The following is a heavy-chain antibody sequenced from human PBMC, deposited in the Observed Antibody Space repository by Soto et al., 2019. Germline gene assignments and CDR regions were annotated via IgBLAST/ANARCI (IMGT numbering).Heavy chain of an antibody. CDR2: ISGSGGST. V-gene: IGHV3-23*01. Sequence: HPGGSLRLSCAASGFTFSSYAMSWVRQAPGKGLEWVSAISGSGGSTYYADSVKGRFTISRDNSKNTLYLQMNSLRAEDTAVYYCASYSSGWDSTSRTYYYYGMDVWGQGTTVTVSS. J-gene: IGHJ6*02. CDR3: ASYSSGWDSTSRTYYYYGMDV. D-gene: IGHD6-19*01. CDR1: GFTFSSYA.